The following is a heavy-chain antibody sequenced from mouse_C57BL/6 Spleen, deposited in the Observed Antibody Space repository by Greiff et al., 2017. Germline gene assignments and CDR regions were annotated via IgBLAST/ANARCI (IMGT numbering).Heavy chain of an antibody. Sequence: QVQLKESGAELVRPGTSVKVSCKASGYAFTNYLIEWVKQRPGQGLEWIGVINPGSGGTNYNEQFKGKATLTADKSSSTAYMQLSSLTSEDSAVYFCARDGLYYGSSYPAWFAYWGQGTLVTVSA. CDR2: INPGSGGT. J-gene: IGHJ3*01. CDR3: ARDGLYYGSSYPAWFAY. CDR1: GYAFTNYL. V-gene: IGHV1-54*01. D-gene: IGHD1-1*01.